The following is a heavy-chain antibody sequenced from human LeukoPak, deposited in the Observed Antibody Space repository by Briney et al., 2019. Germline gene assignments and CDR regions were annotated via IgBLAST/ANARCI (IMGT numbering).Heavy chain of an antibody. Sequence: SETLSLTCAVSGYSISSGYYWGWIRQPPGKGLEWIGIIYHSGSTYYNPSLRSRVTMSVDTSKNQFSLKLSSVTAADTAVYYCARQARYCAGTTCYILDYWGQGTLVTVSS. D-gene: IGHD2-2*01. V-gene: IGHV4-38-2*01. J-gene: IGHJ4*02. CDR3: ARQARYCAGTTCYILDY. CDR2: IYHSGST. CDR1: GYSISSGYY.